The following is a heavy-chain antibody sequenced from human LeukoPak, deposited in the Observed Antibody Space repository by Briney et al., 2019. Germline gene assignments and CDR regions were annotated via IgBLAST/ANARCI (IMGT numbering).Heavy chain of an antibody. V-gene: IGHV1-18*01. Sequence: ASVKVSCKASGYTFTSYGISWVRQAPGQGLEWMGWISAYNGNTNYAQKFRGRVTMTTDTSTSTAYMELRSLRSDDTAVYYCARMAYDILTGYFQPNWFDPWGQGTLVTVSS. J-gene: IGHJ5*02. CDR1: GYTFTSYG. CDR2: ISAYNGNT. D-gene: IGHD3-9*01. CDR3: ARMAYDILTGYFQPNWFDP.